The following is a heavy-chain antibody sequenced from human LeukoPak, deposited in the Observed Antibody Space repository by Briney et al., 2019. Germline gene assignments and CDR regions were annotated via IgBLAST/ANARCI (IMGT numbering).Heavy chain of an antibody. V-gene: IGHV5-51*01. CDR2: IYPGEYDI. J-gene: IGHJ5*02. Sequence: GESLKISCKGSGYSFSNYWIGWVRQMPGKGLEWMGIIYPGEYDIRYSPSFQGQVTISADKSISTAYLQWSSLKASDTAMYYCARLIAAAGTTQTNWFDPWGQGTLVTVSS. D-gene: IGHD6-13*01. CDR1: GYSFSNYW. CDR3: ARLIAAAGTTQTNWFDP.